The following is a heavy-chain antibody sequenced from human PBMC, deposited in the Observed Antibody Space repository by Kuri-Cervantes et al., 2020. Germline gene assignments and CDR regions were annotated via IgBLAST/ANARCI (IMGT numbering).Heavy chain of an antibody. J-gene: IGHJ6*03. CDR2: IRYDENKK. Sequence: GESLKISCAASGFSFSNYGMHWVRQAPGKGLEWVAFIRYDENKKYYADSVKGRFTISRHNSKNTLYLQMNSLRAEDTAVYYCTRVTVRDFYYYYMDVWGKGTTVTVSS. D-gene: IGHD3-10*01. CDR1: GFSFSNYG. V-gene: IGHV3-30*02. CDR3: TRVTVRDFYYYYMDV.